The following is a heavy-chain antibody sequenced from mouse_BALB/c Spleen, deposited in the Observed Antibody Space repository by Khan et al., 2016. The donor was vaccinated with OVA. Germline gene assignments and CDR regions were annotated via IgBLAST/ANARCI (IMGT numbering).Heavy chain of an antibody. V-gene: IGHV1-7*01. J-gene: IGHJ2*01. CDR1: GYTFTTYW. CDR2: INPTSGYT. CDR3: TSDRIDY. Sequence: QVRLQQSGAERAKPGASVKMSCKASGYTFTTYWMHWVKQRPGQGLEWIGYINPTSGYTDYNEKFKDRATLYADKSSSTAYRQLSSLTSEDSAVYYCTSDRIDYWGQGTTLTVSS.